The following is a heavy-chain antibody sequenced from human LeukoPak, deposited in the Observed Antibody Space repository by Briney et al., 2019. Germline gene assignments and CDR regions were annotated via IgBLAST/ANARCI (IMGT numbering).Heavy chain of an antibody. Sequence: PSETLSLTCAVYGGSFSGYYWSWLRQPPGKGLEWIGEINHSGSTNYNPSLKSRVTISVDTSKNQFSLRLSSVTAADTAVYYCARGTNTGYSSSWYFYYYYMDVWGKGTTVTVSS. D-gene: IGHD6-13*01. J-gene: IGHJ6*03. CDR3: ARGTNTGYSSSWYFYYYYMDV. CDR1: GGSFSGYY. CDR2: INHSGST. V-gene: IGHV4-34*01.